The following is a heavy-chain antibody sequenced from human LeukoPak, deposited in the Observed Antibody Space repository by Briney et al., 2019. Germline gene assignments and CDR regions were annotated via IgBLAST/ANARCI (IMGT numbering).Heavy chain of an antibody. Sequence: PGGSLRLSCAASGFTFSSYGMHWVRQAPGKGLEWVAVIWYDGSNKYYAYSVKGRFTVSRDNSKNTVYLQMNSLRAEDTAVYYCARDPGDYVGNDAFDIWGQGTMVTVSS. CDR3: ARDPGDYVGNDAFDI. V-gene: IGHV3-33*01. D-gene: IGHD4-17*01. CDR2: IWYDGSNK. CDR1: GFTFSSYG. J-gene: IGHJ3*02.